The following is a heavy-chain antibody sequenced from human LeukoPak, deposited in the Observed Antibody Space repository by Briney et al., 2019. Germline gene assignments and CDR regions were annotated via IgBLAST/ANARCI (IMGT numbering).Heavy chain of an antibody. CDR3: ATDRLEIYSFHI. V-gene: IGHV1-24*01. CDR1: GYSLSDLS. D-gene: IGHD1-1*01. Sequence: GASVKVSCRVSGYSLSDLSIHWVRHVGGKGLEWMGGFEPEEGEHGETIFAQNFEDRLTLTEDTAAGTAYMELASLTSEDTAVYYCATDRLEIYSFHIWGQETMVTVSS. CDR2: FEPEEGEHGET. J-gene: IGHJ3*02.